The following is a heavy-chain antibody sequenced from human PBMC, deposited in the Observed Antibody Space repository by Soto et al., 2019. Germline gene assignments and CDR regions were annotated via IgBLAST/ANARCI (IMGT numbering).Heavy chain of an antibody. CDR3: AREIRGNWNYGPYFDY. V-gene: IGHV6-1*01. J-gene: IGHJ4*02. CDR2: TYYRSKWYN. D-gene: IGHD1-7*01. Sequence: PSQTLSLTCAISGDSVSCNSSAWNWIRQSPSRGLEWLGRTYYRSKWYNDYAVSVKSRITINPDTSKNQFSLQLNSVTPEDTAVYYCAREIRGNWNYGPYFDYWGQGTLVTVSS. CDR1: GDSVSCNSSA.